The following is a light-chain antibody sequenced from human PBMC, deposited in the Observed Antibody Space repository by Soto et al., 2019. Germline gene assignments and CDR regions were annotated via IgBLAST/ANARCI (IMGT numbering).Light chain of an antibody. CDR3: QQLNTYPIT. CDR1: QGINSY. V-gene: IGKV1-9*01. J-gene: IGKJ4*01. Sequence: DIPLTQSPSFLSASVGDRVTITCRASQGINSYFAWYQQKPGKAPKVLIYGASTLHSGVPSRFSGSGSGTEFTLTISSLQPEDVATYYCQQLNTYPITFGGGTKVEIK. CDR2: GAS.